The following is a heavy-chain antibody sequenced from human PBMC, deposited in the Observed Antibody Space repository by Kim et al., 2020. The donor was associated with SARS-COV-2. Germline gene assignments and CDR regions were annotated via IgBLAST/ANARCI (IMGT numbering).Heavy chain of an antibody. V-gene: IGHV4-4*07. CDR1: GGSISSYY. CDR3: ARDKPAVGVPAAPPFDY. CDR2: INTSGST. Sequence: SETLSLTCTVSGGSISSYYWSWIRQPAGKGLEWIGRINTSGSTNYNPSLKSRVTVSVDTSKNQFSLKLSSVTAADTAVYYCARDKPAVGVPAAPPFDYWGPGILVTVSS. J-gene: IGHJ4*02. D-gene: IGHD2-2*01.